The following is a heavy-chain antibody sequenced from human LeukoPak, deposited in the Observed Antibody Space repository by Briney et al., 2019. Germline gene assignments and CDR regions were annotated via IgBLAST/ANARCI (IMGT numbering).Heavy chain of an antibody. CDR1: GYTFTGYY. J-gene: IGHJ4*02. Sequence: ASVTVSCKASGYTFTGYYMHWVRQAPGQGLEWMRWINPNSGGTNYAQKFQGRVTMTRDKSISTAYMELSRLRTDGTAVYYCARGGSEPWLDYWGQGTLVTVSS. V-gene: IGHV1-2*02. D-gene: IGHD2-21*01. CDR2: INPNSGGT. CDR3: ARGGSEPWLDY.